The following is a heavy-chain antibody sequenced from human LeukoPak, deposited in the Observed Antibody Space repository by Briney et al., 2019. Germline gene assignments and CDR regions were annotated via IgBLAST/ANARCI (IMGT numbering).Heavy chain of an antibody. CDR3: ARAEDQYYYDSSGYFDY. Sequence: SQTLSLTCTVSGGSISSGSYYWSWIRQPAGKGLEWIGRIYTSGSTNYNPSLKSRVTISVDTSKNQFSLKLSSVTAADTAVYYCARAEDQYYYDSSGYFDYWGQGTLVTVSS. V-gene: IGHV4-61*02. D-gene: IGHD3-22*01. CDR2: IYTSGST. CDR1: GGSISSGSYY. J-gene: IGHJ4*02.